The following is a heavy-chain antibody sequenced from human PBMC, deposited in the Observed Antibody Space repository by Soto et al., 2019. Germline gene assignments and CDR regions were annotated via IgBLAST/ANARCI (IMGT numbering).Heavy chain of an antibody. J-gene: IGHJ4*02. CDR3: AREVPSTVTSYFDS. D-gene: IGHD4-17*01. Sequence: QVQLKESGPGLVKPSETLSLTCTVSGASIFDNNWAWIRQPPGKGLEWIGYVYHTGITSYNPSLRSRVHISVDTSKNQFSLTLASVTAADTAEYFCAREVPSTVTSYFDSWGQGTLVTVSS. CDR1: GASIFDNN. V-gene: IGHV4-59*01. CDR2: VYHTGIT.